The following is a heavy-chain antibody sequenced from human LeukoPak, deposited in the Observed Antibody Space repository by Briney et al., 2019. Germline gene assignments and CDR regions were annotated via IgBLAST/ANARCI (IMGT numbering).Heavy chain of an antibody. D-gene: IGHD5-24*01. Sequence: TGGSLRLSCAASGLTFSVHYMDCVRQAPGKGLEWIGRSRNKANSYTTEYAASVEGRFTISRDDSTSSLYLQMNSLKTEDTAMYYCANFFGDNFGYWGQGTLVTVSS. J-gene: IGHJ4*02. V-gene: IGHV3-72*01. CDR2: SRNKANSYTT. CDR3: ANFFGDNFGY. CDR1: GLTFSVHY.